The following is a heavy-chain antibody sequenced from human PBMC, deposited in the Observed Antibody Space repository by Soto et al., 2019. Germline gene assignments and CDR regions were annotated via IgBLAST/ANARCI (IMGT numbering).Heavy chain of an antibody. Sequence: PGGSLRLSCAASGFTFSSYSMNWVRQAPGKGLEWVSSISSSSSYIYYADSVKGRFTISRDNAKNSLYLQMNSLRAEDTAVYYCATTSGYDPSFDYWGQGTLVTVSS. CDR3: ATTSGYDPSFDY. CDR2: ISSSSSYI. CDR1: GFTFSSYS. J-gene: IGHJ4*02. D-gene: IGHD5-12*01. V-gene: IGHV3-21*04.